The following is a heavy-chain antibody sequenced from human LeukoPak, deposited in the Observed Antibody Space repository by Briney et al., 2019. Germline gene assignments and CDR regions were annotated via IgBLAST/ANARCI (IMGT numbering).Heavy chain of an antibody. V-gene: IGHV1-18*01. Sequence: ASVKVSCKASGYTFTSFGISWVRQAPGQGLEWMGWISPYNGNTNYPQKVQGRITVTTDTSTSTAYMELRSLRSDDTAVYYCARDRIKYCSSTSCSGGAFDIWGQGTMVTVSS. CDR1: GYTFTSFG. D-gene: IGHD2-2*01. CDR3: ARDRIKYCSSTSCSGGAFDI. J-gene: IGHJ3*02. CDR2: ISPYNGNT.